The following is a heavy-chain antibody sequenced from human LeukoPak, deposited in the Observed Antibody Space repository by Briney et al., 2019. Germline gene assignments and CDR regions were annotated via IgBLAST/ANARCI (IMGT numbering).Heavy chain of an antibody. CDR2: IIPIFGTA. Sequence: SVKVSCKASGGTFSSYAISWVRQAPGRGLEWMGGIIPIFGTANYAQKFQGRVTITADESTSTAYMELSSLRSEDTAVYYCARGGVVVPAAAPYNWFDPWGQGTLVTVSS. D-gene: IGHD2-2*01. J-gene: IGHJ5*02. CDR1: GGTFSSYA. CDR3: ARGGVVVPAAAPYNWFDP. V-gene: IGHV1-69*13.